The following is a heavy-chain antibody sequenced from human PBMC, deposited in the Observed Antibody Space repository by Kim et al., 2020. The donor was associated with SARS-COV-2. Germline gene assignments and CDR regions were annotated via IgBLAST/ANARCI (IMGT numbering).Heavy chain of an antibody. Sequence: SETLSLTCAVYGGSFSGYYWSWIRQPPGKGLEWIGEINHSGSTNYNPSLKSRVTISVDTFKNQFSLKLSSVTAADTAVYYCARGPGIAVAGGASGWFDPWGQGTLVTVSS. D-gene: IGHD6-19*01. CDR3: ARGPGIAVAGGASGWFDP. CDR2: INHSGST. J-gene: IGHJ5*02. V-gene: IGHV4-34*01. CDR1: GGSFSGYY.